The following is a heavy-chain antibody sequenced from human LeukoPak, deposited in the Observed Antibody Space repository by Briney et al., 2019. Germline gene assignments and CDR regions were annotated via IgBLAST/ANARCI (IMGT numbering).Heavy chain of an antibody. Sequence: GGSLRLSCAASGFTFSSYAMSWVRQAPGKGLEWVSAISGSGGSTYYADSVKGRFTISRDNSKNTLYLQMNSLRAEDTALYYCAKDQAYYYDSSGSRIDYWGQGTLVTVPS. CDR1: GFTFSSYA. CDR3: AKDQAYYYDSSGSRIDY. D-gene: IGHD3-22*01. J-gene: IGHJ4*02. V-gene: IGHV3-23*01. CDR2: ISGSGGST.